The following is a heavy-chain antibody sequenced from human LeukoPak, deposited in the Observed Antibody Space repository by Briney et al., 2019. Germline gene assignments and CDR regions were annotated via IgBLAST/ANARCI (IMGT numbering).Heavy chain of an antibody. Sequence: PSETLSLTCAVYGGSFSGYYWSWIRQPPGKGLEWIGEINHSGSTNYNPSLKSRVTISVDTSKNQFSLKLSSVTAADTAVYYCAREAPTSIAVPGEGGADGTDSSDYWGQGTLVTVSS. V-gene: IGHV4-34*01. CDR3: AREAPTSIAVPGEGGADGTDSSDY. J-gene: IGHJ4*02. D-gene: IGHD6-19*01. CDR2: INHSGST. CDR1: GGSFSGYY.